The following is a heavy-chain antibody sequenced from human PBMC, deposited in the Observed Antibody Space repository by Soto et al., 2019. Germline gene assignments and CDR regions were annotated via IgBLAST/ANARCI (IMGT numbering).Heavy chain of an antibody. Sequence: QLQLQESGPGLVKPSETLSLTCTVSGGSISSSSHYWGWIRQPPGKGLEWIGSIYYSGTTYYNPSLKSRVTISVHTSKNQFSLKLSSVTAADTAVYYCARLGDYGDSPEKVDFWGQGTLVTVSS. CDR2: IYYSGTT. D-gene: IGHD4-17*01. J-gene: IGHJ4*02. CDR3: ARLGDYGDSPEKVDF. CDR1: GGSISSSSHY. V-gene: IGHV4-39*01.